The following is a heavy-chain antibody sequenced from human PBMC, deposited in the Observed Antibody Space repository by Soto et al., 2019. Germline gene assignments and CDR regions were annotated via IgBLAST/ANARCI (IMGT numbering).Heavy chain of an antibody. J-gene: IGHJ6*02. Sequence: PSETLSLTCTVSGGSISSGGYYWSWIRQHPGKGLEWIGYIYYSGSTYYNPSPKSRVTISVDTSKNQFSLKLSSVTAADTAVYYCARDPGIAAAGTRVGYYYYGMDVWGQGTTVTVSS. CDR1: GGSISSGGYY. V-gene: IGHV4-31*03. CDR3: ARDPGIAAAGTRVGYYYYGMDV. D-gene: IGHD6-13*01. CDR2: IYYSGST.